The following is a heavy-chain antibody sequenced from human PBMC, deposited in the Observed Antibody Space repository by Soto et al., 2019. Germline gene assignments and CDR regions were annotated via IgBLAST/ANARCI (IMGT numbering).Heavy chain of an antibody. J-gene: IGHJ4*02. CDR1: VISFSSYS. Sequence: FAAAVISFSSYSLGSFSHAPGKGLEWVSTISGTGGNTYYGQSVKGRFTISRDNSKNTVYVQMNSLRAEDTAVYYCAKIFVAEAATPFFDYWGQGALVTVSS. D-gene: IGHD2-15*01. V-gene: IGHV3-23*01. CDR2: ISGTGGNT. CDR3: AKIFVAEAATPFFDY.